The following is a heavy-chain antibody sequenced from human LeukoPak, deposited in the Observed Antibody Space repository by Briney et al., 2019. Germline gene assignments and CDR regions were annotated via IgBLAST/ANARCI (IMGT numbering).Heavy chain of an antibody. CDR2: MNPNSGNT. CDR3: ATVVTAILGGYYYYYMDV. CDR1: GYTFTSYD. J-gene: IGHJ6*03. V-gene: IGHV1-8*03. Sequence: ASVKVSCKASGYTFTSYDINWVRQATGQGLEWMGWMNPNSGNTGYAQKFQGRVTITRNTSISTAYMELSSLRSEDTAVYYCATVVTAILGGYYYYYMDVWGKGTTVIISS. D-gene: IGHD2-21*02.